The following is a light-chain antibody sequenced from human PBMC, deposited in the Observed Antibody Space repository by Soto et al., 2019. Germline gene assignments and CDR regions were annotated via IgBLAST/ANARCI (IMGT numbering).Light chain of an antibody. J-gene: IGKJ4*01. Sequence: EIVLTQSPGTLSLSPGERATLSCRASQSVSSSYLAWYQQKPGQAPRLLIYGGSSRATGIPDRFSGSGSGTAFTLTISRLEPEDFAVYYCQQYDSSPLAFGGGTKVEIK. CDR1: QSVSSSY. V-gene: IGKV3-20*01. CDR2: GGS. CDR3: QQYDSSPLA.